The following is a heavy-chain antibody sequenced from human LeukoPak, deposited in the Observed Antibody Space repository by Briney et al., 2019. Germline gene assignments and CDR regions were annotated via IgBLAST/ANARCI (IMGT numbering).Heavy chain of an antibody. Sequence: SVTVSCKASGGTFSSYAISWVRQAPGQGLEWMGRIIPILGIANYAQKFQGRVTITADKSTSTAYMELSSLRSEDTAVYYCARDGYDDAFDIWGQGTMVIVSS. CDR1: GGTFSSYA. V-gene: IGHV1-69*04. CDR2: IIPILGIA. J-gene: IGHJ3*02. D-gene: IGHD6-13*01. CDR3: ARDGYDDAFDI.